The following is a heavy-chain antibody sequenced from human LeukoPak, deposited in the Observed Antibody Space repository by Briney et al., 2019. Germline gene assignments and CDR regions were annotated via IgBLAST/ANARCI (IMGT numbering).Heavy chain of an antibody. V-gene: IGHV1-69*05. CDR1: GGTFSSYA. CDR3: ASTYYYDSSGFFSHR. Sequence: ASVKVSCKASGGTFSSYAISWVRQAPGQGVEWMGRIIPIFGTANYAQKFQGRVTITTDESTSTAYMELSSLRSEDTAVYYCASTYYYDSSGFFSHRWGQGTLVTVSS. J-gene: IGHJ4*02. D-gene: IGHD3-22*01. CDR2: IIPIFGTA.